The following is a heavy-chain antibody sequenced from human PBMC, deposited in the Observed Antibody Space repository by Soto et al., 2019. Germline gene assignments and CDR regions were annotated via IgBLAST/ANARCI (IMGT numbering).Heavy chain of an antibody. Sequence: ASVKVSCKASGGTFSSYAISWVRQAPGQGLEWMGGIIPIFGTANYAQKFQGRVTITADESTSTAYMELSSLRSEDTAVYYCARGGLIQYPTPNWYFDLWGRGTLVTVSS. CDR2: IIPIFGTA. J-gene: IGHJ2*01. D-gene: IGHD3-16*01. CDR1: GGTFSSYA. V-gene: IGHV1-69*13. CDR3: ARGGLIQYPTPNWYFDL.